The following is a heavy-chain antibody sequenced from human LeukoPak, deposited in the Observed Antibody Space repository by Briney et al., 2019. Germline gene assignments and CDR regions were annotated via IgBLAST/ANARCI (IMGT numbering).Heavy chain of an antibody. J-gene: IGHJ4*02. V-gene: IGHV3-23*01. CDR3: AKGSGPGSYYFDY. Sequence: PGGSLRLSCAASGFTFSSYAMSRVRQAPGKGLEWVSAISGSGGSTYYADSVKGRFTISRDNSKNTLYLQMNSLRAEDTAVYYCAKGSGPGSYYFDYWGQGTLVTVSS. CDR2: ISGSGGST. D-gene: IGHD1-26*01. CDR1: GFTFSSYA.